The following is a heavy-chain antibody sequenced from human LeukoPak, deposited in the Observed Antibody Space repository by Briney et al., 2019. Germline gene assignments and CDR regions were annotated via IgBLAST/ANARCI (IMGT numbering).Heavy chain of an antibody. D-gene: IGHD5-24*01. Sequence: SETLSLTCSVSGGSISNYYWSWIRQPPGKGLEWIGYIYYSGSTNYNPSLKSRVTISVDTSKNQFSLKLSSVTAADTAVYYCARWDGYNYPFDYWGQGTLVTVSS. V-gene: IGHV4-59*01. CDR3: ARWDGYNYPFDY. CDR1: GGSISNYY. J-gene: IGHJ4*02. CDR2: IYYSGST.